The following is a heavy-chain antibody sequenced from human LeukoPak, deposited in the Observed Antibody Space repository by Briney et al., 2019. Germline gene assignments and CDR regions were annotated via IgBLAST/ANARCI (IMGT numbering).Heavy chain of an antibody. Sequence: GASVKVSCKAPGYTFTGYYMHWVRQAPGQGLEWMGWINPNSGGTNYAQKFQGRVTMTRDTSISTAYMELSRLRSDDTAVYYCARDTYYYDSRGGYYFDYWGQGTLVTVSS. CDR1: GYTFTGYY. V-gene: IGHV1-2*02. CDR2: INPNSGGT. D-gene: IGHD3-22*01. J-gene: IGHJ4*02. CDR3: ARDTYYYDSRGGYYFDY.